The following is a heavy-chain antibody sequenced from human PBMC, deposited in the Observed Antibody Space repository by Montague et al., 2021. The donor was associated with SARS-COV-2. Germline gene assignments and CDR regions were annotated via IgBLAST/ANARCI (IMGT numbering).Heavy chain of an antibody. CDR2: INHSGTT. V-gene: IGHV4-34*01. CDR3: ARWDPQTLTLIGLRGKSASDY. CDR1: GGSFSDYY. Sequence: SETLSLTSAVSGGSFSDYYWTWIRQSPGKGLEWIAEINHSGTTNYNFNSSLRSRVTISVDTSKGQFSLKLSSVTAADTGVYYCARWDPQTLTLIGLRGKSASDYWGQGTLVTVSS. D-gene: IGHD4-23*01. J-gene: IGHJ4*02.